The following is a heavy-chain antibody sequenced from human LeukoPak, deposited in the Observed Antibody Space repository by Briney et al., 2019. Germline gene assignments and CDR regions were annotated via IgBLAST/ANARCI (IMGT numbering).Heavy chain of an antibody. CDR1: GGSTSSDGYY. CDR2: VYYSGTT. J-gene: IGHJ4*02. D-gene: IGHD6-6*01. CDR3: ARNNIEYSSSSGIDY. V-gene: IGHV4-31*03. Sequence: SETLSLTCTVSGGSTSSDGYYWSWIRQHPGKGLEWIGYVYYSGTTYCIPSRKSRVTISVDTSKNQFFLKLSSVTAADTAVYYCARNNIEYSSSSGIDYWGQGTLVTVSS.